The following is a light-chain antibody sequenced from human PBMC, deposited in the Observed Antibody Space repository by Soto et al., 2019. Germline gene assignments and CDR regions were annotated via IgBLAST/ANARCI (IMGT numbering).Light chain of an antibody. CDR2: GAT. Sequence: EILLTQSPGTLSLSPGERATLSCRASQSVRNSYLAWYQQKPGQAPRLLIYGATGRATGIPDRFSGSGSGTDFTLTISRLEPEDFAVYYCQQYGSSPYTFGQGTKLEI. CDR1: QSVRNSY. J-gene: IGKJ2*01. V-gene: IGKV3-20*01. CDR3: QQYGSSPYT.